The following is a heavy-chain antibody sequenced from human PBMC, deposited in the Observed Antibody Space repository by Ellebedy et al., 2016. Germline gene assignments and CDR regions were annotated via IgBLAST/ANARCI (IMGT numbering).Heavy chain of an antibody. J-gene: IGHJ3*01. CDR3: ARDTPGEF. Sequence: GESLKISXAASGFTFSSYSMNWVRQAPGKGLEWVSSISSSSSYIYYADSVKGRFTISRDNAKNSLYLQMNSLRAEDTAVYYCARDTPGEFWGQGTMVTVSS. V-gene: IGHV3-21*01. CDR1: GFTFSSYS. D-gene: IGHD1-14*01. CDR2: ISSSSSYI.